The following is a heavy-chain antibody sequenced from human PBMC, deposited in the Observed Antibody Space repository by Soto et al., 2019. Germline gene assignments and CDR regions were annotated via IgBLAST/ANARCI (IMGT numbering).Heavy chain of an antibody. CDR3: ARDVRRGSSSWVN. CDR1: GGSISGFY. CDR2: TSTGGGT. J-gene: IGHJ4*02. V-gene: IGHV4-4*07. Sequence: QVQLQESGPGLVKPSETLSLTCTVSGGSISGFYWSWIRQPAGKGLEWIGRTSTGGGTNYNPSRKSRGTMSIDTSKSLFSLNLRSVTAADTAVYCCARDVRRGSSSWVNWGQGTLVPVSS. D-gene: IGHD6-13*01.